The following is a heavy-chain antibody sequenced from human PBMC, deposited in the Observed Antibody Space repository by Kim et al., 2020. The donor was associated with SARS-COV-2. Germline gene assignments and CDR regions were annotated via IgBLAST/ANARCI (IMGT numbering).Heavy chain of an antibody. J-gene: IGHJ4*02. Sequence: YNPSLKSRVTISVDTSKNQFALKLSSVTAADTAVYYCARGLAAAGIGFDYWGQGTLVTVSS. V-gene: IGHV4-34*01. CDR3: ARGLAAAGIGFDY. D-gene: IGHD6-13*01.